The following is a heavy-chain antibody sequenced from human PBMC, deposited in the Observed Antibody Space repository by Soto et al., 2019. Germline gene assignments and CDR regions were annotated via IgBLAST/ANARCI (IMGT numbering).Heavy chain of an antibody. CDR1: GFSPSTSGVG. D-gene: IGHD3-16*01. CDR3: AHAEGGNWFDP. V-gene: IGHV2-5*02. Sequence: QITLKESGPTLVNPTQSLTLTCTFSGFSPSTSGVGVGWIRQPPGKALEWLALIYWDDDKRYSPSLKSRLTITKDNSKNQVVLTMTNMDPVDTATYYCAHAEGGNWFDPWGQGTLVTVSS. CDR2: IYWDDDK. J-gene: IGHJ5*02.